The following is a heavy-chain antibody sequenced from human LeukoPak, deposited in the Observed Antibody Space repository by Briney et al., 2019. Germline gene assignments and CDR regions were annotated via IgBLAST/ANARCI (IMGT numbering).Heavy chain of an antibody. Sequence: SETLSLTCTVSGGSISSGDYYWSWIRQPPGKGLEWIGYIYYSGSTYYNPSLKSRVTISVDTSKNQFSLKLSSVTAADTAIYYCATTIAVAGSRGWFDPWGQGTLVTVSS. J-gene: IGHJ5*02. D-gene: IGHD6-19*01. CDR3: ATTIAVAGSRGWFDP. CDR2: IYYSGST. CDR1: GGSISSGDYY. V-gene: IGHV4-30-4*01.